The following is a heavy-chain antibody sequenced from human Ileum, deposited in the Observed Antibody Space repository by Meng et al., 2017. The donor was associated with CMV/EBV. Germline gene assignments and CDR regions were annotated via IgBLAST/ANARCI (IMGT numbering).Heavy chain of an antibody. Sequence: VQLVQCGAEVKMSGLRVKVSCKASGGTFSHYGISWIRQTPGKGLEWMGGIIPIFGTPNYAQKFQGRITITADESTQTVYMELSSLTADDTALYFCARLGQQLVAPPAYFDSWGQGTLVTVSS. CDR2: IIPIFGTP. D-gene: IGHD1-1*01. V-gene: IGHV1-69*12. CDR3: ARLGQQLVAPPAYFDS. CDR1: GGTFSHYG. J-gene: IGHJ4*02.